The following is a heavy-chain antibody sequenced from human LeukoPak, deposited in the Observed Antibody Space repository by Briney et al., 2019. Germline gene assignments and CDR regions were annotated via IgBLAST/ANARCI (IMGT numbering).Heavy chain of an antibody. CDR1: GFTFSSYG. CDR2: ISYDGSNK. D-gene: IGHD3-3*01. V-gene: IGHV3-30*18. CDR3: AKDAYYDFWSGQNYGMDV. J-gene: IGHJ6*02. Sequence: GGSLRPSCAASGFTFSSYGMHWVRQAPGKGLEWVAVISYDGSNKYYADSVKGRFTISRDNSKNTLYLQMNSLRAEDTAVYYCAKDAYYDFWSGQNYGMDVWGQGTTVTVSS.